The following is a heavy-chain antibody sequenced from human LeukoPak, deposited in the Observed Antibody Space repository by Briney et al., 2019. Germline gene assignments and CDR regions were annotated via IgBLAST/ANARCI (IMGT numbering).Heavy chain of an antibody. CDR1: GFTFSFYA. D-gene: IGHD3-22*01. J-gene: IGHJ3*01. Sequence: PGGSLRLSCSASGFTFSFYAMGWVRQAPGKGLEYVSAISSNGGSTYYPDSVKGRFTISRDNSKNTLYLQMSSLRADDTAVYYCVKGFPHYYDSSGFGAFDVWGQGTIVTVSS. CDR3: VKGFPHYYDSSGFGAFDV. V-gene: IGHV3-64D*09. CDR2: ISSNGGST.